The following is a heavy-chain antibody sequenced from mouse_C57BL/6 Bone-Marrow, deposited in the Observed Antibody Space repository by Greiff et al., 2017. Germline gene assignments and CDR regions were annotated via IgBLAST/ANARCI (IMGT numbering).Heavy chain of an antibody. V-gene: IGHV1-26*01. CDR1: GYTFTDYY. CDR2: INPNNGGT. Sequence: EVQLQQSGPELVKPGASVKISCKASGYTFTDYYMNWVKQSHGKSLEWIGDINPNNGGTSYNQKFKGKATLTVDKSSSTAYMELRSLTSEDSAVYYCARWRSNFTWFAYGGQGTLVTVSA. CDR3: ARWRSNFTWFAY. J-gene: IGHJ3*01. D-gene: IGHD2-5*01.